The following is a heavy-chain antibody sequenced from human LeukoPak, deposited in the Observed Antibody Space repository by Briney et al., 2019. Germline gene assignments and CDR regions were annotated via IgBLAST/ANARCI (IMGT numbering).Heavy chain of an antibody. D-gene: IGHD4-23*01. J-gene: IGHJ4*02. CDR1: GFTFSGYW. CDR3: ARGRPHGNDY. V-gene: IGHV3-74*01. Sequence: GGSLRLSCAASGFTFSGYWMHWVRQTPEKGLVWVSRIASDGSSTTYADSVKGRFSISRDNAKNTLYLQMNSLRVEDTAVYYCARGRPHGNDYWGQGTLVTVSS. CDR2: IASDGSST.